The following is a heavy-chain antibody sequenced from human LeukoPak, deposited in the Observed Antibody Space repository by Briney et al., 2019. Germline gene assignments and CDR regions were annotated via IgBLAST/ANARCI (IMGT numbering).Heavy chain of an antibody. D-gene: IGHD5-12*01. CDR3: AREKDSIVPTARMDV. V-gene: IGHV4-59*01. Sequence: PSETLSLTCTVSGASISSYWWTWIRQPPGKGLEWLGYIYNSGSTRYNPSLKSRVTISVDTSKNQFSLNLTSVTAADTAVYYCAREKDSIVPTARMDVWGRGTTVTVSS. CDR1: GASISSYW. CDR2: IYNSGST. J-gene: IGHJ6*03.